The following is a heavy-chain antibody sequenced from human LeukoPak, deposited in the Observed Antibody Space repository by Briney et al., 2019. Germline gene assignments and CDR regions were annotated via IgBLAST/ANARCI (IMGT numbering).Heavy chain of an antibody. CDR3: ARGAAEMATIPFDY. CDR1: GGSFSGYY. CDR2: INHNGST. D-gene: IGHD5-24*01. V-gene: IGHV4-34*01. J-gene: IGHJ4*02. Sequence: SETLSLTCAVYGGSFSGYYWSWIRQPPGKGLEWIGEINHNGSTNYNPSLKSRVTISVDTSKNQFSLKLSSVTGADTAVYYCARGAAEMATIPFDYWGQGTLVTVSS.